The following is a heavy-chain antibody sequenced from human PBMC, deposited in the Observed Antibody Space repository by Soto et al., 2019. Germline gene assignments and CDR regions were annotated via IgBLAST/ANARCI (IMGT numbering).Heavy chain of an antibody. J-gene: IGHJ4*02. V-gene: IGHV3-23*01. CDR2: ISGSGGST. CDR1: GFTFGSYA. CDR3: AKGDIGATIRPYYFDY. Sequence: GGSLRLSCAASGFTFGSYAMSWVRQAPGKGLEWVSAISGSGGSTYYADSVTGRFTISRDNSKNTLYLQMHSLRAEDTAVYYCAKGDIGATIRPYYFDYWGQGTLVTVSS. D-gene: IGHD5-12*01.